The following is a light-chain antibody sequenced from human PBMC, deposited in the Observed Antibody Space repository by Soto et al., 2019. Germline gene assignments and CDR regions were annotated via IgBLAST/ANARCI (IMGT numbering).Light chain of an antibody. CDR2: GAS. CDR1: QRFNSIY. V-gene: IGKV3-20*01. CDR3: HQYDSLT. Sequence: EIVLTQSPGTLSLSPGERATLSCRASQRFNSIYLAWYQQKPGQAPRLLNYGASSRAICIPDRFSGRGSGTDFTLIISRLEPEDLGVYYCHQYDSLTFGQGTKVEIK. J-gene: IGKJ1*01.